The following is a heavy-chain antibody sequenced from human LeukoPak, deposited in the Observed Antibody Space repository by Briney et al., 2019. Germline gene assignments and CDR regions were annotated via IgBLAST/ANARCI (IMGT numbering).Heavy chain of an antibody. Sequence: GGSLRLSCAASGFTFSSYGMHWVRQAPGQGLEWMGRINPNSGGTNYAQKFQGRVTMTRDTSISTAYMELSRLRSDDTAVYYCAREAYDSSGYLVDYWGQGTLVTVSS. CDR2: INPNSGGT. D-gene: IGHD3-22*01. V-gene: IGHV1-2*06. CDR1: GFTFSSYG. CDR3: AREAYDSSGYLVDY. J-gene: IGHJ4*02.